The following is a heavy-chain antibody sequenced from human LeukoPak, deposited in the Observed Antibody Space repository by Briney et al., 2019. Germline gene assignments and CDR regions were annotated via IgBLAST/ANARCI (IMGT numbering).Heavy chain of an antibody. CDR3: ARVFRPSLTVFIIRGAFDI. CDR1: GFSFSDYY. CDR2: ISSSGRTI. V-gene: IGHV3-11*04. Sequence: GGSLRLSCAASGFSFSDYYMSWIRQAPGKGLEWVSYISSSGRTIYYADSVKGRFTISRDNAKNSLYLQMNSLRAEDTAVYYCARVFRPSLTVFIIRGAFDIWGQGTMVTVSS. D-gene: IGHD3-3*01. J-gene: IGHJ3*02.